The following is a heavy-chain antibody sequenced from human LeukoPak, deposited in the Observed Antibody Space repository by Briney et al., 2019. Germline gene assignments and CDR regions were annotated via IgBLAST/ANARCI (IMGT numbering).Heavy chain of an antibody. CDR2: IASDGSST. Sequence: GGSLRLSCAASGFTFSSYWMNWVRHAPGKGLVWVSRIASDGSSTTYADSVKGRFSISRDNAKNTLYLQMNSLRAEDTAVYYCATPVQSPYDYWGQGTLVTVSS. J-gene: IGHJ4*02. CDR3: ATPVQSPYDY. V-gene: IGHV3-74*01. D-gene: IGHD4-11*01. CDR1: GFTFSSYW.